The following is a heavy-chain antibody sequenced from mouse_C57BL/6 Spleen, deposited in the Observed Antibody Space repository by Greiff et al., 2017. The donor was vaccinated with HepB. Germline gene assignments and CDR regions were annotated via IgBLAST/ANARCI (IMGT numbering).Heavy chain of an antibody. CDR2: IYPYNDGT. D-gene: IGHD1-1*01. CDR3: ARYLYYYGRGDWYFDG. Sequence: EVQLQQSGPELVKPGASVKMSCKASGYTFTSYVMHWVKQKPGQGLEWIGYIYPYNDGTKYNEKFKGKATLTSDNSSSTACMELSSLTSEDSAVYYCARYLYYYGRGDWYFDGWGTGTTVTVSS. J-gene: IGHJ1*03. CDR1: GYTFTSYV. V-gene: IGHV1-14*01.